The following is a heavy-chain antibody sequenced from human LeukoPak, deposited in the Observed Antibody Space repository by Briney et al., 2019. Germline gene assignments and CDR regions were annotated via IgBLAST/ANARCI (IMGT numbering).Heavy chain of an antibody. V-gene: IGHV3-66*01. CDR2: IYSGGST. D-gene: IGHD6-6*01. CDR3: AREGGSSSFDY. CDR1: GFTVSSKY. J-gene: IGHJ4*02. Sequence: GGSLRLSRAASGFTVSSKYMSWVRQAPGKGLEWVSVIYSGGSTYYADSVRGRFTISRDNSKKTVYLQMNSLRGEDTAVYYCAREGGSSSFDYWGQGTLVTVSS.